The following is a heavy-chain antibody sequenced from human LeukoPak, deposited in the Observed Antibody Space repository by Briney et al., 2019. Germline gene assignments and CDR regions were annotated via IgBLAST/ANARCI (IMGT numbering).Heavy chain of an antibody. CDR2: ISGSGGST. V-gene: IGHV3-23*01. J-gene: IGHJ4*02. D-gene: IGHD3-3*01. Sequence: PGGSLRLSCAASGFTFSGYAMSWARQAPGKGLEWVSAISGSGGSTYYADSVKGRFTISRDNSKNTLYLQMNSLRAEDTAVYYCAKDHYDFWSGYLNYWGQGTLVTVSS. CDR1: GFTFSGYA. CDR3: AKDHYDFWSGYLNY.